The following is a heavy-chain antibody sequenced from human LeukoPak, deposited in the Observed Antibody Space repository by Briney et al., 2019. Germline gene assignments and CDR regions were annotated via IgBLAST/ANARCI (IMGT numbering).Heavy chain of an antibody. CDR1: GGSISSYY. CDR3: ARDDSSSRYNWFDP. D-gene: IGHD6-13*01. V-gene: IGHV4-4*07. J-gene: IGHJ5*02. CDR2: IYTSGST. Sequence: PSETLSLTCTVSGGSISSYYWSWIRQPAGKGLEWIGRIYTSGSTNYNPSLKSRVTMSVDTSKNQFSLKLSSVTAADTAVYYCARDDSSSRYNWFDPWGQGTLVTVS.